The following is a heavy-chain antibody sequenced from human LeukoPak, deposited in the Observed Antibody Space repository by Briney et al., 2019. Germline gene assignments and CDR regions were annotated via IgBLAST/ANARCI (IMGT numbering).Heavy chain of an antibody. V-gene: IGHV3-53*01. CDR3: ARDGWQQLGKNYYYYGMDV. CDR2: IYSGGST. J-gene: IGHJ6*02. CDR1: GFSVSSNY. Sequence: GGSLRLSCAASGFSVSSNYMSWVRPAPGEGLEWVSVIYSGGSTYYADSMKGRFTSARDNSKNTLYHQMNSLRGEDTAVYYCARDGWQQLGKNYYYYGMDVWGQGTTVTVSS. D-gene: IGHD6-13*01.